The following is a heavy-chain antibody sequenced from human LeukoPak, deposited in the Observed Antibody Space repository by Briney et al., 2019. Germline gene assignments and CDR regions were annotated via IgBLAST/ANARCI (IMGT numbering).Heavy chain of an antibody. CDR2: INPNTGGT. V-gene: IGHV1-2*02. J-gene: IGHJ4*02. Sequence: VXVSCKXXXYTFTAYYMHWVRQAPGQGLEWMGWINPNTGGTNYAQKFQGRVTMTRATSISTAYMELSSLRSDDTAVYYCARDDSFQFDSWGQGTLVTVSS. CDR3: ARDDSFQFDS. D-gene: IGHD5-18*01. CDR1: XYTFTAYY.